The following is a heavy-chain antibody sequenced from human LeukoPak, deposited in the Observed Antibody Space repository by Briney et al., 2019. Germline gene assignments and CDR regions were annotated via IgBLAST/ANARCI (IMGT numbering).Heavy chain of an antibody. CDR3: ARGQPPAYYYDSSGYAWLDY. CDR2: INHSGST. J-gene: IGHJ4*02. D-gene: IGHD3-22*01. V-gene: IGHV4-34*01. CDR1: GGSFSGYY. Sequence: SETLSLTCAVYGGSFSGYYWSWIRQPPGKGLEWIGEINHSGSTNYNPSLRSRVTISVDTSKNQFSLKLSSVTAADTAVYYCARGQPPAYYYDSSGYAWLDYWGQGTLVTVSS.